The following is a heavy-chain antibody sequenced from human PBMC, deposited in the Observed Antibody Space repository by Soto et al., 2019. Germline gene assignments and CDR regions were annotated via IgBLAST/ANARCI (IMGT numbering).Heavy chain of an antibody. CDR1: GGSISSSSYY. CDR2: IYYSGST. CDR3: ARATVAYYYYGMDV. V-gene: IGHV4-39*01. J-gene: IGHJ6*02. D-gene: IGHD4-17*01. Sequence: PSETLSLTCTVSGGSISSSSYYWGWIRQPPGKGLEWIGSIYYSGSTYYNPSLKSRVTISVDTSKNQFSLKLSSVTAADTAVYYCARATVAYYYYGMDVWGQGTTVTVS.